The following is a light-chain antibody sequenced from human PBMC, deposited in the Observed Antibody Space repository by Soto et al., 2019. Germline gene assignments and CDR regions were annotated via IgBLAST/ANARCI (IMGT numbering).Light chain of an antibody. CDR3: HQYGSSPQT. J-gene: IGKJ1*01. CDR2: GAS. Sequence: EIVLTQSPGTLSLSAGEGATLSCRSSEIINNYYLAWYQQRPGQAPRLLIFGASSRATGIPDRFSGRGSGTDFTLTISRLEPEDFAVYYCHQYGSSPQTFGQGTKVEVK. CDR1: EIINNYY. V-gene: IGKV3-20*01.